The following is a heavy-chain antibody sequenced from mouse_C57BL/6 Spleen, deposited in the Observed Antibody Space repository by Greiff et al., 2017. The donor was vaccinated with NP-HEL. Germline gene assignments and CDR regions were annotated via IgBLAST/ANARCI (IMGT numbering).Heavy chain of an antibody. CDR1: GYTFTSYW. J-gene: IGHJ1*03. CDR2: INPSNGGT. D-gene: IGHD2-5*01. CDR3: ARLGSNSNWYFDV. V-gene: IGHV1-53*01. Sequence: VQLQQPGTELVKPGASVKLTCKASGYTFTSYWMHWVKQRPGQGLEWIGNINPSNGGTNYNEKFKSKATLTVDKSSSTAYMQLSSLTSEDSAVSYGARLGSNSNWYFDVWGTGTTVTVSS.